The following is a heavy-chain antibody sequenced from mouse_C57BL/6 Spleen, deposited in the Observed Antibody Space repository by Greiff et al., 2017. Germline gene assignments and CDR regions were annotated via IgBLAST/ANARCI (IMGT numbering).Heavy chain of an antibody. Sequence: VQLQQSGAELMKPGASVKLSCKATGYTFPGYWIEWVKQRPGHGLGWIGEILPGGGSTNYNEKFKGKATFTADTSSNTAYMQLSSLTTEDSAIYYCARAGTPYFDYWGQGTTLTVSS. J-gene: IGHJ2*01. CDR1: GYTFPGYW. CDR2: ILPGGGST. D-gene: IGHD4-1*01. CDR3: ARAGTPYFDY. V-gene: IGHV1-9*01.